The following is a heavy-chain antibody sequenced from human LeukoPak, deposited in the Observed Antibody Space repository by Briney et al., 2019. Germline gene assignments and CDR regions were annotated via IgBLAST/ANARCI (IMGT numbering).Heavy chain of an antibody. CDR1: GFTFTSYS. J-gene: IGHJ6*02. D-gene: IGHD6-13*01. Sequence: GGSLRLSCAASGFTFTSYSMNWVRQAPGRGLEWVPSISSSSTYIYYADSVKGRFTISRDNSKNTLYLQMNSLRAEDTAVYYCARGPSSWHFDYYYYGTDVWGQGTTVTVSS. CDR2: ISSSSTYI. CDR3: ARGPSSWHFDYYYYGTDV. V-gene: IGHV3-21*01.